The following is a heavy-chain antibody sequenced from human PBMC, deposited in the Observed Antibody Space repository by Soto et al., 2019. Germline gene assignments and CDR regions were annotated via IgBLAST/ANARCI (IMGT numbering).Heavy chain of an antibody. CDR3: AKDLGGNIDY. CDR2: ISYDGSNK. J-gene: IGHJ4*02. V-gene: IGHV3-30*18. CDR1: GFTFSSYG. Sequence: QVQLVESGGGVVQPGRSLRLSCAASGFTFSSYGMHWVRQAPGKGLEWVAVISYDGSNKDYADSVKGRFTISRDKSKNTQYLQMNSLRAEDTAVYYCAKDLGGNIDYWGQGTLVTVSS. D-gene: IGHD3-16*01.